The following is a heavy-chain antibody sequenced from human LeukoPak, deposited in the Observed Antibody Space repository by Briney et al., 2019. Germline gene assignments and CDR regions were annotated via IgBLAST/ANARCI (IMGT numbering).Heavy chain of an antibody. V-gene: IGHV4-34*01. CDR2: IHHSGST. J-gene: IGHJ4*02. CDR1: GQTFSGYY. CDR3: TSRPYSSGWHKD. Sequence: SETLSLTCAVHGQTFSGYYWSWIRQPPGKGLEWIGEIHHSGSTSYNPSLKSRDTLSIETSKSQFSLRLSSVTAADTAVYYCTSRPYSSGWHKDWGQGTLVTVSS. D-gene: IGHD6-19*01.